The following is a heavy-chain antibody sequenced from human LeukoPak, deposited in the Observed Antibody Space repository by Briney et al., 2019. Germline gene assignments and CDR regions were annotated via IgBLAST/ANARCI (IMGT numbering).Heavy chain of an antibody. CDR3: ARGRSGGDWFDS. CDR1: GGSISTYY. J-gene: IGHJ5*01. Sequence: SETLSLTCTVFGGSISTYYWTWIRRPPGKGLEWIGYNHYTGSTNHNPSLKSRVTMSVDTSKNQFSLKLSSVTAADTAVYYCARGRSGGDWFDSWGQGTLVTVSP. CDR2: NHYTGST. D-gene: IGHD3-10*01. V-gene: IGHV4-59*01.